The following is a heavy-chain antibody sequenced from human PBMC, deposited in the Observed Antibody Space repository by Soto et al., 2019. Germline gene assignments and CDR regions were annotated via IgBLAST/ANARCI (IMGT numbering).Heavy chain of an antibody. CDR2: INPSGGST. CDR1: GYTFTSYY. D-gene: IGHD4-4*01. Sequence: ASVKVSCKASGYTFTSYYMHWVRQAPGQGLEWMGIINPSGGSTSYAQKFQGRVTMTRDTSTSTVYMELSSLRSEDTAVYYCAIMGSTVTTFDYYYGMDVWGQGTTVTVSS. V-gene: IGHV1-46*01. J-gene: IGHJ6*02. CDR3: AIMGSTVTTFDYYYGMDV.